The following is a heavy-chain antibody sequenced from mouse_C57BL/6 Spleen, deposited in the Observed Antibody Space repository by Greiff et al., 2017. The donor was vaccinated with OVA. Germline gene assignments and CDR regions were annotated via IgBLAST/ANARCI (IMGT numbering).Heavy chain of an antibody. CDR2: ISSGSSTI. J-gene: IGHJ4*01. CDR3: ARRDYYAGAMDY. CDR1: GFTFSDYG. V-gene: IGHV5-17*01. D-gene: IGHD2-1*01. Sequence: EVKLMESGGGLVKPGGSLKLSCAASGFTFSDYGMHWVRQAPEKGLEWVAYISSGSSTIYYADTVKGRFTISRDNAKNTLFLQMTSLRSEDTAMYYCARRDYYAGAMDYWGQGTSVTVSS.